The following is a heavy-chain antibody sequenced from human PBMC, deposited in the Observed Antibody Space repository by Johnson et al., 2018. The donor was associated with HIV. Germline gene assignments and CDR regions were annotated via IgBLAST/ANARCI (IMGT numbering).Heavy chain of an antibody. CDR3: ARGRTQFLEGGAFDI. CDR2: IRYDGSKK. CDR1: GFTFSSYG. V-gene: IGHV3-30*02. D-gene: IGHD3-3*01. J-gene: IGHJ3*02. Sequence: QVQLVESGGDLVQPGGSLRLSCAASGFTFSSYGMHWVRQAPGKGLEWVAFIRYDGSKKYHADSVKVRFTISRDNLNNTLYLQMNSLRTEDTAVYYCARGRTQFLEGGAFDIWGQGTMVIVSS.